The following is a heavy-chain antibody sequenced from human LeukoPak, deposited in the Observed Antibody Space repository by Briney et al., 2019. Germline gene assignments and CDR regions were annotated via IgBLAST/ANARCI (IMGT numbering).Heavy chain of an antibody. CDR1: GYTFTNYW. V-gene: IGHV5-51*01. Sequence: GESLKISCKGSGYTFTNYWIAWVRQMPGKGLEWMGIIYPGDSDTRYSPSFQGQVIISADKSIRTAYLQWSSLKASDTAMYYCARLNDYGSGSLLDYWGQGTLVTVSS. CDR2: IYPGDSDT. D-gene: IGHD3-10*01. CDR3: ARLNDYGSGSLLDY. J-gene: IGHJ4*02.